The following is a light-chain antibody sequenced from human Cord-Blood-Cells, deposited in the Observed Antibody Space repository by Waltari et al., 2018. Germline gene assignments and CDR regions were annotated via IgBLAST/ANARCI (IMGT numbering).Light chain of an antibody. CDR1: ALPKQY. CDR3: QSADSSGTYPVV. Sequence: SYELTQPPSVSVSPGQTARLTCSGDALPKQYAYWYQQKPGHAPVLVIYKDSERPSGVPERFSGSSSGTTGTLTIRGVQAEDEADYYCQSADSSGTYPVVFGGGTKLTVL. J-gene: IGLJ2*01. V-gene: IGLV3-25*03. CDR2: KDS.